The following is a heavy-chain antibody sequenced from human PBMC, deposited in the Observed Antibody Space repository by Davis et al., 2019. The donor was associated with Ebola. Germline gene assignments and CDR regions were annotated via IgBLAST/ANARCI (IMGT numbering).Heavy chain of an antibody. J-gene: IGHJ4*02. D-gene: IGHD3-3*01. CDR1: GFTFSSYW. V-gene: IGHV3-7*01. Sequence: GGSLRLSCAASGFTFSSYWMSWVRQAPGEGLEWVANIRQDGSEEYYMDSVKGRFTISRDNAKNSLYLQMDSLRAEDTAVYYCATLFGVPVDYWGQGTLVTVSS. CDR2: IRQDGSEE. CDR3: ATLFGVPVDY.